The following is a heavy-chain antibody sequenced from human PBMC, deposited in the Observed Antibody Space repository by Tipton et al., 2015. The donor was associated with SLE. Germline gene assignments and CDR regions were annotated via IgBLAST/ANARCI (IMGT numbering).Heavy chain of an antibody. D-gene: IGHD2-8*01. Sequence: GLVKPSETLSLTCTVSGGSISDSNYYWGWIRQPPGKGPEWIGRITNNGNTYYIPSLQSRVTMSVDTSKNRFSLKLSSVTAADTAVYYCARHDTNYGRNWFDPWGQGTLVTVSS. CDR2: ITNNGNT. J-gene: IGHJ5*02. V-gene: IGHV4-39*01. CDR1: GGSISDSNYY. CDR3: ARHDTNYGRNWFDP.